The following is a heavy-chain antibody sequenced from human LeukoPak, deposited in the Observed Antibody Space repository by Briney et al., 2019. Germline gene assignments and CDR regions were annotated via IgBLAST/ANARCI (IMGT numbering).Heavy chain of an antibody. J-gene: IGHJ4*02. CDR1: GGSISSGSYY. Sequence: PSQTLSLTCTVSGGSISSGSYYWSWIRQPPGKGLEWIGRIYASGSTNYNPSLESRVTISVDTSKNQFSLKLSSVTAADTAVYYCARDGSRGSFYFDYWGQGTLVTVSS. CDR3: ARDGSRGSFYFDY. CDR2: IYASGST. D-gene: IGHD3-10*01. V-gene: IGHV4-61*02.